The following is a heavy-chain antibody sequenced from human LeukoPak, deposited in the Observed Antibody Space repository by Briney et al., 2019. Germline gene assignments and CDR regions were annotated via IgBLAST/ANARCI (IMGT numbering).Heavy chain of an antibody. V-gene: IGHV4-59*11. CDR1: GGSISSHY. Sequence: SETLSLTCTVSGGSISSHYWSWIRQPPGKGLEWIGYIYYSGSTNYNPSLKSRVTISVDTSKNQFSRKLSSVTAADTAVYYCARVLNYYYYMDVWGKGTTVTVSS. J-gene: IGHJ6*03. CDR3: ARVLNYYYYMDV. CDR2: IYYSGST. D-gene: IGHD2-8*02.